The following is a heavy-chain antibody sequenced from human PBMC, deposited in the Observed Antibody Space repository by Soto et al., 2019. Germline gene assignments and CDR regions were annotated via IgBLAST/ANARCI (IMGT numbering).Heavy chain of an antibody. CDR1: GFPFSSYW. V-gene: IGHV3-7*01. Sequence: GGSMRLSCAASGFPFSSYWMSWVRQAPGKGLEWVANIKQDGSEKYYADSVKGRFTISRDNAKNSLYLQMNSLRAEDTAVYYCARGGRMIFGVVIQSVEIDYWGQGTLVTVSS. CDR3: ARGGRMIFGVVIQSVEIDY. D-gene: IGHD3-3*01. CDR2: IKQDGSEK. J-gene: IGHJ4*02.